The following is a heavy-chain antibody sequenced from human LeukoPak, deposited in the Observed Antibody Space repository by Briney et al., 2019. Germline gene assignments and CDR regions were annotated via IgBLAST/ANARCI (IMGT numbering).Heavy chain of an antibody. V-gene: IGHV3-48*02. Sequence: GGSLRLSCAASGFTFSGYSMNWVRQAPGKGLEWISYISSSSSMIYYADSVKGRFTISRDNAKNSLYLQMNSLRDEDTAVYYCARSIPTRGNWFDPWGQGTLVTVSS. CDR3: ARSIPTRGNWFDP. CDR1: GFTFSGYS. J-gene: IGHJ5*02. CDR2: ISSSSSMI. D-gene: IGHD3-3*02.